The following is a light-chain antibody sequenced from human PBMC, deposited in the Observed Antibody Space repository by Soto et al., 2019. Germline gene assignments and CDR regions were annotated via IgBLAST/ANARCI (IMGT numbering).Light chain of an antibody. Sequence: EIVLTQSPATLSLSPGERPTLSCRARQSVSSDLAWYQQKPGQAPRLLIYDASNRATGIPDRLSGSGSGTDFTLPIRRLEPEDFAVYYCQQYGSSGTFGQGTKVDIK. V-gene: IGKV3-20*01. CDR3: QQYGSSGT. J-gene: IGKJ1*01. CDR1: QSVSSD. CDR2: DAS.